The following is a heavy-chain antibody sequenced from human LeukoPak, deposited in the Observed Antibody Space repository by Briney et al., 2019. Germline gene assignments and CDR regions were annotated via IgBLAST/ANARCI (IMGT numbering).Heavy chain of an antibody. J-gene: IGHJ4*02. CDR1: GFTFSSYA. V-gene: IGHV3-23*01. Sequence: GSLILSCAASGFTFSSYAMSWVRQAPGKGLEWVSAISGSGGSTYYADSLKGRFTISRDNSKNTLYLQMNSLRAEDTAVYYCAKTGYSSGKGDYWGQGTLVTVSS. CDR2: ISGSGGST. D-gene: IGHD6-19*01. CDR3: AKTGYSSGKGDY.